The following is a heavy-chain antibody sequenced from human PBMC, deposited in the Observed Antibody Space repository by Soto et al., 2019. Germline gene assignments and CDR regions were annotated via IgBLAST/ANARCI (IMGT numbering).Heavy chain of an antibody. D-gene: IGHD3-10*01. J-gene: IGHJ4*01. V-gene: IGHV3-30-3*01. CDR2: ILHHGNNK. CDR3: ARDDEGGSYCELGY. CDR1: GFTFSNYI. Sequence: PGGSLRLSCAASGFTFSNYIMHWVRHAPGKRLEWVAIILHHGNNKYYADSVKGRFTISRDNSKNTLYLQMNSLRTEDTAIYYCARDDEGGSYCELGYWGHGTLVTVPS.